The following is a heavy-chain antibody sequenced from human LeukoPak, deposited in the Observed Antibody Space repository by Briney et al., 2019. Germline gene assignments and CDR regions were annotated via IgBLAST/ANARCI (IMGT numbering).Heavy chain of an antibody. CDR3: AKSGSIWYYFDY. J-gene: IGHJ4*02. D-gene: IGHD6-13*01. CDR1: GFTFSTYG. CDR2: ITDSGSST. V-gene: IGHV3-23*01. Sequence: QTGGSLRLSCAASGFTFSTYGMSWVRQAPGKGLEWVSAITDSGSSTEYADSVKGRFTISRDNSKNTLYLQMNSLRAEDTAVYYCAKSGSIWYYFDYWGQGTLVTVSS.